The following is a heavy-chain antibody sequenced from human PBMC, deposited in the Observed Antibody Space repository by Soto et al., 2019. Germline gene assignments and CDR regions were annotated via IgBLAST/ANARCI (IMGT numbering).Heavy chain of an antibody. CDR3: XXXXXXSGSYLAFAI. Sequence: QVQLQESGPGLVKPSQTLSLACTVSGDSISNDFYYWNWIRQHPEKGLEWVGYIDYSGNTYYNPXXXXXXXXXXXXXXXXXXXXXXXXXXXXXXXXXXXXXXXXSGSYLAFAIWGQGTLVVVSS. D-gene: IGHD3-10*01. V-gene: IGHV4-30-4*01. J-gene: IGHJ3*02. CDR2: IDYSGNT. CDR1: GDSISNDFYY.